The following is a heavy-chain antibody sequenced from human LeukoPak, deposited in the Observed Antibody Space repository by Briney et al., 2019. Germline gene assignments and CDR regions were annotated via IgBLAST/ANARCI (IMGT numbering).Heavy chain of an antibody. CDR1: GAPITTYY. CDR2: ISYSRSS. J-gene: IGHJ4*02. D-gene: IGHD6-19*01. V-gene: IGHV4-59*01. CDR3: TRGERLGLDS. Sequence: SETLSLTCTVSGAPITTYYLSWIRQSPGKGLEWIGYISYSRSSNYNPSLKSRVTISVDTSKNQFSLKLTSVTAADTAVYYCTRGERLGLDSWGQGTLVTVSS.